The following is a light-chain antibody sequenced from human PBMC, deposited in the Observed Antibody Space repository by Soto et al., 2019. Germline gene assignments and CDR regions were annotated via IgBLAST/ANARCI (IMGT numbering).Light chain of an antibody. CDR1: QDIGNF. V-gene: IGKV1-33*01. J-gene: IGKJ4*01. Sequence: DIQMTQSLPTLSASVGDRVTITCQASQDIGNFLSWYQQKPGKVAKLLIFDASNLGTGVPSRFSGSGSGTDFTFTISSLQPEDIATYYCQQYDNLPLTFGGGTKVEIK. CDR3: QQYDNLPLT. CDR2: DAS.